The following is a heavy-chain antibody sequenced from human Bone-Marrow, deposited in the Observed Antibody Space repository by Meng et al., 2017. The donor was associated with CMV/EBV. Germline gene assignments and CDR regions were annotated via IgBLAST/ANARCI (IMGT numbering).Heavy chain of an antibody. CDR2: ISYDGSNK. Sequence: GESLKISCAASGFTFSSYAMHWVRQAPGKGLEWVAVISYDGSNKYYADSVKGRFTISRDNSKYTLYVQINSLRAEDTAVYYCARGGGGYYDSSSYYYPPRRHPARYYYYGMDVWGQGTTVTVSS. V-gene: IGHV3-30*04. D-gene: IGHD3-22*01. CDR1: GFTFSSYA. J-gene: IGHJ6*02. CDR3: ARGGGGYYDSSSYYYPPRRHPARYYYYGMDV.